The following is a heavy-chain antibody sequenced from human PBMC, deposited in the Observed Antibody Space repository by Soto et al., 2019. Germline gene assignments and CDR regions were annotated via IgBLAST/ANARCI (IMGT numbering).Heavy chain of an antibody. D-gene: IGHD3-10*01. CDR2: ISAYNGNT. CDR3: VSDRVLWFGEFGDAFDI. Sequence: ASVKVSCKASGYTFTSYGISWVRQAPGQGLEWMGWISAYNGNTNYAQKLQGRVTMTTDTSTSTAYMELRSLRSDETAVYYCVSDRVLWFGEFGDAFDIWGQGTMVTVSS. CDR1: GYTFTSYG. J-gene: IGHJ3*02. V-gene: IGHV1-18*01.